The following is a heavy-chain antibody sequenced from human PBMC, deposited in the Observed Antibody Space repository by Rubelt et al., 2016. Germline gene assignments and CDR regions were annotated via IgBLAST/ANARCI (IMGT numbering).Heavy chain of an antibody. CDR3: ARERDDYGDY. V-gene: IGHV1-18*01. Sequence: QVQLVQSGAEVKKPGASVKVSCKASGYTFTSCGISWVRQAPGQGLEWLGWISAYNGNTNYAQKLQGRGTMTTDTSTSKAYRELRSLRSDDTAVYYGARERDDYGDYWGQGTLVTVSS. D-gene: IGHD5-24*01. CDR1: GYTFTSCG. J-gene: IGHJ4*02. CDR2: ISAYNGNT.